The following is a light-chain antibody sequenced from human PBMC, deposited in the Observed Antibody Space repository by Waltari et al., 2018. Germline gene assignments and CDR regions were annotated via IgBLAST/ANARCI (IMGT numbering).Light chain of an antibody. V-gene: IGLV1-44*01. CDR2: SNN. J-gene: IGLJ2*01. CDR3: AAWDDSLNAYVI. CDR1: SSTLGSNT. Sequence: QSVLTQPPSASGTPGQRVTISCSGSSSTLGSNTVNWYQQLPGTAPKLLIYSNNQRPSGVPDRFSGSKSGTSASLAISGLQSEDEADYFCAAWDDSLNAYVIFGGGTKLTVL.